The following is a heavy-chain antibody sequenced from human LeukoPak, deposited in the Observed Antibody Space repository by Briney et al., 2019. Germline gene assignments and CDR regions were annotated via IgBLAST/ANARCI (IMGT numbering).Heavy chain of an antibody. CDR3: ARDHYDFWSGYSRSDAFDI. CDR1: GGTFSSYA. D-gene: IGHD3-3*01. V-gene: IGHV1-69*05. J-gene: IGHJ3*02. Sequence: GASVKVSCKASGGTFSSYAISWVRQAPGQGLEWMGGIIPIFGTANYAQKFQGRVTMTTDTSTSTAYMEVRSLTSDDTAVYYCARDHYDFWSGYSRSDAFDIWGQGTMVTVSS. CDR2: IIPIFGTA.